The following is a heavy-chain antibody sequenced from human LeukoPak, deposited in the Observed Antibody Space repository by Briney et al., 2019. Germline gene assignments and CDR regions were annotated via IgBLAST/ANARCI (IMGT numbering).Heavy chain of an antibody. V-gene: IGHV3-48*01. Sequence: PGRSLRLSCAASGFTFSAYAMHWVRQAPGKGLEWVSYISSSSSTIYYADSVKGRFTISRDNAKNSLYLQMNSLRAEDTAVYYCARNYRRSGYIPNWFDPWGQGTLVTVSS. J-gene: IGHJ5*02. D-gene: IGHD3-3*01. CDR2: ISSSSSTI. CDR3: ARNYRRSGYIPNWFDP. CDR1: GFTFSAYA.